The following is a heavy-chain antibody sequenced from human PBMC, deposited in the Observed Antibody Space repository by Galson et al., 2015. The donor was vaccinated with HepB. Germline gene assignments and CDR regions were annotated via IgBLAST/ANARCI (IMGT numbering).Heavy chain of an antibody. CDR2: MSHNGDHK. D-gene: IGHD6-19*01. J-gene: IGHJ1*01. Sequence: SLRLSCAASGFTFSSYAIMWVRQAPGKGLEWVSGMSHNGDHKFYADSVKGRFTISRDISKNTVYLQMNSLRVEDTAVYYCATRSGASGWYSDLQHWGPGTLVTVSS. V-gene: IGHV3-23*01. CDR3: ATRSGASGWYSDLQH. CDR1: GFTFSSYA.